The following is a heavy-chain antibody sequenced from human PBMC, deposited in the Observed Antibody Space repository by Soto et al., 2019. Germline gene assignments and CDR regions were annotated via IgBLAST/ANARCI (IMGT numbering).Heavy chain of an antibody. V-gene: IGHV4-39*01. CDR1: GGSISSSGYY. CDR2: IYYSGDT. Sequence: QLQLQESGPGLVKPSETLSLTCTVSGGSISSSGYYWGWIRQPPGKGLEWIGSIYYSGDTYFYPSLRSRVTISVDTSKNQFSLKLSSVTAADTAMYYCVRGRRYYMQETYYFDYWGQGTLVTVSS. CDR3: VRGRRYYMQETYYFDY. J-gene: IGHJ4*02. D-gene: IGHD3-10*01.